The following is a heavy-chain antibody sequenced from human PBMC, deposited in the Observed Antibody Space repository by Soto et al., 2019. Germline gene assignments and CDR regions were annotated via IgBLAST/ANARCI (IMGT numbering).Heavy chain of an antibody. CDR2: IDYSGGA. Sequence: PSETLSLTCTVSGGSMRTTSYHWGWIRQPPGKGLEWIGTIDYSGGAYYNPSLRGRVTISADTSNNQFSLKLSSVTAADTAVYWRPRPQRPFGYWDQATLVTVSS. V-gene: IGHV4-39*01. CDR3: PRPQRPFGY. J-gene: IGHJ4*02. CDR1: GGSMRTTSYH.